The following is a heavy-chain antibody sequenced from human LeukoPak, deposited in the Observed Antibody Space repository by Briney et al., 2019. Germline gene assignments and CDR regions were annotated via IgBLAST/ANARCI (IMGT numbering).Heavy chain of an antibody. J-gene: IGHJ4*02. CDR1: GFTFSSYS. D-gene: IGHD6-19*01. Sequence: GGSLRLSCAASGFTFSSYSMNWVRQAPGKGLEWVSSIGGSSSSIYYADSLKGRFTISRDNAKNSLYLQMNSLRAEDTAVYYCARGIAVAGYYFDYWGQGTLVTVSS. CDR2: IGGSSSSI. CDR3: ARGIAVAGYYFDY. V-gene: IGHV3-21*01.